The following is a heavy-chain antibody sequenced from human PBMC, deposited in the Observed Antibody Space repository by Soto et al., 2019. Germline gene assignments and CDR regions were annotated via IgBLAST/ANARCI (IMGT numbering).Heavy chain of an antibody. Sequence: SETLSLTCAVYGGSFSGYYWSWIRQPPGKGLEWIGEINHSGSTNYNPSLKSRVTISVDTSKNQFSLKLSSVTAADTAVYYCARGHSGIVVLPAANYYYGMYFWGQGTTVPVSS. J-gene: IGHJ6*02. D-gene: IGHD2-2*01. CDR1: GGSFSGYY. CDR2: INHSGST. CDR3: ARGHSGIVVLPAANYYYGMYF. V-gene: IGHV4-34*01.